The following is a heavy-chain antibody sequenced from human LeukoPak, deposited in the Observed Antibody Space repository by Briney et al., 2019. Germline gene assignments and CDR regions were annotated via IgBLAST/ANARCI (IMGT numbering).Heavy chain of an antibody. CDR2: ISSSSYI. V-gene: IGHV3-21*01. Sequence: TPGGSLRLSCAASGFTFSSYTMNWVRQAPGKGLEWVSLISSSSYIFYADSVKGRFTISRDNAKKSLYLQMNSLRAEDTAVYYCARPLSGTTDFDYWGQGTLVTVSS. CDR1: GFTFSSYT. D-gene: IGHD1-20*01. CDR3: ARPLSGTTDFDY. J-gene: IGHJ4*02.